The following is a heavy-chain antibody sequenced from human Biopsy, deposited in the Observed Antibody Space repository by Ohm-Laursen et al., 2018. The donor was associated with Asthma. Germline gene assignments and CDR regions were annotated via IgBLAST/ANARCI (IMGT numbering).Heavy chain of an antibody. CDR1: GGTFNAYV. CDR3: ARKAGSCISRTCYSLDF. D-gene: IGHD2-2*01. V-gene: IGHV1-69*13. CDR2: INSVFGTT. J-gene: IGHJ4*02. Sequence: EASVKVSCKSLGGTFNAYVIGWVRQAPGQGLEWMGGINSVFGTTTCPQKFQDRVTITADDSTSTVYMESSSLRSEDTAVYYCARKAGSCISRTCYSLDFWGQGTLVTVSS.